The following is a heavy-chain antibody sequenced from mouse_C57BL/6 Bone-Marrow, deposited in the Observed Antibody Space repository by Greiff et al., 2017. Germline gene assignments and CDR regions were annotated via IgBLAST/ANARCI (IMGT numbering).Heavy chain of an antibody. CDR2: LDPSDSYT. D-gene: IGHD2-1*01. V-gene: IGHV1-69*01. Sequence: QVQLQQPGAELVMPGASVKLSCKASGYTFTSYWMHWVKQRPGQGLEWIGELDPSDSYTNYNQKFKGKSTVTVDKSSSTAYMQLSSLTSEDSAVYYCARPPSGNYGWYFDVWGTGTTVTVSS. CDR3: ARPPSGNYGWYFDV. CDR1: GYTFTSYW. J-gene: IGHJ1*03.